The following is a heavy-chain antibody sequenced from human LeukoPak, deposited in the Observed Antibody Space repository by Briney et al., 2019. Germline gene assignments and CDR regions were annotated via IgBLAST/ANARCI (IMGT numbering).Heavy chain of an antibody. D-gene: IGHD5-24*01. CDR2: INAGNGHT. CDR1: GYTFICYA. Sequence: GASVKVSCKASGYTFICYAIHWVRQAPGQRFEWMGWINAGNGHTKYSQNFQGRVTITRDSSANIVYMELSSLTSEDTAVYYCARGIWSATRVDYYLDNWGRGTLVTVSS. CDR3: ARGIWSATRVDYYLDN. V-gene: IGHV1-3*01. J-gene: IGHJ4*02.